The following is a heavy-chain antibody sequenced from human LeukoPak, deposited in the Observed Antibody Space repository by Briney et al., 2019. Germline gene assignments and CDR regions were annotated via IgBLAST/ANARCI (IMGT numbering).Heavy chain of an antibody. D-gene: IGHD2-2*01. CDR2: IYYSGST. Sequence: SETLCLTCTVSGGSISSSSYYWGWIRQPPGKGLEWIGSIYYSGSTYYNPSLRSRVTISVDTSKNQFSLKLSSVTAADTAVYYCARQIVVVPAALFDYWGQGTLVTVSS. J-gene: IGHJ4*02. CDR3: ARQIVVVPAALFDY. CDR1: GGSISSSSYY. V-gene: IGHV4-39*01.